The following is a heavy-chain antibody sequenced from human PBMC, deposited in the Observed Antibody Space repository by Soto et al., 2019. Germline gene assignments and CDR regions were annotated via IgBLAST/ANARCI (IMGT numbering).Heavy chain of an antibody. CDR1: GFTFSSYA. Sequence: QVQLVESGGGVVQPGRSLRLSCAASGFTFSSYAMHWVRQAPGKGLEWVAVISYDVNNKYYADSVKGRFTISRDKSKSTKYLQMNSLGPEDTALYFCASARGYSTFQYGFRFDYCGQRSLVTVSS. D-gene: IGHD5-18*01. V-gene: IGHV3-30-3*01. CDR3: ASARGYSTFQYGFRFDY. J-gene: IGHJ4*02. CDR2: ISYDVNNK.